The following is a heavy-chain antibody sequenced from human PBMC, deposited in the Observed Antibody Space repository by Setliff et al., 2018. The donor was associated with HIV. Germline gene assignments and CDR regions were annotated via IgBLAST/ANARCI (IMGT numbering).Heavy chain of an antibody. V-gene: IGHV4-59*12. CDR3: ATLKMATIYRDFDY. Sequence: SETLSLTCTVSGGSISRYFWNWIRQPPGKGLEWIGYIYYSGSTNYNPSLKSRVTISVDASKNQFSLKLSSVTAADTAVYYCATLKMATIYRDFDYWGQGTLVTVSS. CDR2: IYYSGST. CDR1: GGSISRYF. D-gene: IGHD5-12*01. J-gene: IGHJ4*02.